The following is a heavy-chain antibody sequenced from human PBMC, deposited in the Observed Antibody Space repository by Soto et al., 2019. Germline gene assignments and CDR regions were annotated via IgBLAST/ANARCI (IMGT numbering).Heavy chain of an antibody. CDR2: INPSGGST. CDR3: AREGYSSSWSKTNSYYGMDV. V-gene: IGHV1-46*01. D-gene: IGHD6-13*01. Sequence: ASVKVSCKASGYTFTSYYMHWVRQAPGQGLEWMGIINPSGGSTSYAQKFQGRVTMTRDTSTSTVYMELSSLRSEDTAVYYCAREGYSSSWSKTNSYYGMDVWGQGTTVTVSS. CDR1: GYTFTSYY. J-gene: IGHJ6*02.